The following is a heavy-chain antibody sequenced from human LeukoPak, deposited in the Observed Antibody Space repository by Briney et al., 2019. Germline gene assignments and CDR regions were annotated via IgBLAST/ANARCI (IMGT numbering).Heavy chain of an antibody. Sequence: GGSLRLSCAASGFTFDDYDMSWIRQAPGKGLEWVSYISSSSSYTNYADSVKGRFTISRDNAKNSLYLQMNSLRAEDTAVYYCARLTTPGFDYWGQGTLVTVSS. J-gene: IGHJ4*02. D-gene: IGHD1-1*01. CDR1: GFTFDDYD. CDR3: ARLTTPGFDY. V-gene: IGHV3-11*06. CDR2: ISSSSSYT.